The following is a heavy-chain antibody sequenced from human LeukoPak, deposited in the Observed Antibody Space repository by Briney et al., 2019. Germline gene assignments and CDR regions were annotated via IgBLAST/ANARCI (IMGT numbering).Heavy chain of an antibody. V-gene: IGHV3-15*01. Sequence: GGSLRLSCATSGFTFKNYAMNWVRQAPGKGLEWVGRIKSKTDGGTTDYAAPVKGRFTISRDDSKNTLYLQMNSLKTEDTAVYYCTTSRNSGWYSRGLQMGYWGQGTLVTVSS. CDR2: IKSKTDGGTT. D-gene: IGHD6-19*01. J-gene: IGHJ4*02. CDR3: TTSRNSGWYSRGLQMGY. CDR1: GFTFKNYA.